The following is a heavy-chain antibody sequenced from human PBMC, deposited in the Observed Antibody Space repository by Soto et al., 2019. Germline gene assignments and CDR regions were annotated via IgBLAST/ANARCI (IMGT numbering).Heavy chain of an antibody. CDR2: IYWNDDK. J-gene: IGHJ5*02. V-gene: IGHV2-5*01. Sequence: VSGPTLVNPTQTLTLTCTFSGFSLSTSGVGVGWIRQPPGKALEWLALIYWNDDKRYSPSLKSRLTITKDTSKNQVVLTMTNMDPVDTATYYCAHSLAGGLYGDYRMGWFDPWGQGTLVTVSS. CDR1: GFSLSTSGVG. CDR3: AHSLAGGLYGDYRMGWFDP. D-gene: IGHD4-17*01.